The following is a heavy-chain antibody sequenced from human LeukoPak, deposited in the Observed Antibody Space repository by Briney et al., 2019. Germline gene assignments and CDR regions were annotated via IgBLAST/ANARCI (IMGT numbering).Heavy chain of an antibody. CDR2: INTGNGVT. Sequence: ASVKVSCKASGHTFTRNAMHWVRQAPGQRLEWMGWINTGNGVTKYSQKFQGRVTITRDISASTVYMELSSLTSEDTAVYYCARGRILLWFGDSPDFDYWGQGTLVTVSS. J-gene: IGHJ4*02. V-gene: IGHV1-3*04. D-gene: IGHD3-10*01. CDR3: ARGRILLWFGDSPDFDY. CDR1: GHTFTRNA.